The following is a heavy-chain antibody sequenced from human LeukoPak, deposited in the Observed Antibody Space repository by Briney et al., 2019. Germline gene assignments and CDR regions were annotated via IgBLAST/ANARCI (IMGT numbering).Heavy chain of an antibody. J-gene: IGHJ4*02. D-gene: IGHD5-18*01. Sequence: PSETLSLTCAVSGGSFSVHYWSWIRQPPGKGLEWIGEINHSGSTNYNPSLKSRVTISVDTSKNQFSLKLSSVTAADTAVYYCARRIRGYSYGYLGYWGQGTLVTVSS. CDR1: GGSFSVHY. CDR2: INHSGST. V-gene: IGHV4-34*01. CDR3: ARRIRGYSYGYLGY.